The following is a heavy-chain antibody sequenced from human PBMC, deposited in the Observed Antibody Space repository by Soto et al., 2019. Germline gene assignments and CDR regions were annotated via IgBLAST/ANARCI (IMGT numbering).Heavy chain of an antibody. CDR3: AGNLYYYGSGSYYHGMDV. CDR1: GGSISDYY. Sequence: SETLSLTCTVSGGSISDYYWTWIRQSPGKGLECIGYIFYSGTTNYNPSLKSRVTISINTSKNQFSLKLASVTAADTAVYYFAGNLYYYGSGSYYHGMDVWGQGTTVTVSS. D-gene: IGHD3-10*01. J-gene: IGHJ6*02. CDR2: IFYSGTT. V-gene: IGHV4-59*01.